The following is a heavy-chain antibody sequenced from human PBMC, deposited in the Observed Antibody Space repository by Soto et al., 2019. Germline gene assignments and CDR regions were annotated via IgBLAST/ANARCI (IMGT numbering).Heavy chain of an antibody. D-gene: IGHD3-3*01. Sequence: LRLSCAASGFTFSSYGMHWVRQAPGKGLEWVAVIWYDGSNKYYADSVKGRFTISRDNSKNTLYLQMNSLRAGDTAVYYCARDPVYYAFWSGYYNPYCNYYGMDVWGQETTVTVSS. V-gene: IGHV3-33*01. CDR2: IWYDGSNK. CDR3: ARDPVYYAFWSGYYNPYCNYYGMDV. J-gene: IGHJ6*02. CDR1: GFTFSSYG.